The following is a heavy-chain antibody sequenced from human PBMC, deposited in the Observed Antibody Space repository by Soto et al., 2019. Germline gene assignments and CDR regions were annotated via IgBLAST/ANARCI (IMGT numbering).Heavy chain of an antibody. D-gene: IGHD3-10*01. CDR1: GFTFSGYG. CDR3: AKWGKRDGESSPPSDY. CDR2: ISYDGTNE. J-gene: IGHJ4*01. V-gene: IGHV3-30*18. Sequence: QVELVESGGGVVQPGRSLRLSFAASGFTFSGYGMHWVRQAPGKGLEWVAVISYDGTNEIYADSVKGRFSISRDNSKSTLYLQMNSLRDEDTAIYYCAKWGKRDGESSPPSDYWGHGTLVTVSS.